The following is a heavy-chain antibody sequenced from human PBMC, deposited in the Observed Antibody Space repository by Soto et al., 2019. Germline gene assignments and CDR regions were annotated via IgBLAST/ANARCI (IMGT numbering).Heavy chain of an antibody. CDR2: ISGSGGST. Sequence: GGSLRLSCAASGFTFSSYAMSWVRLAPGKGLEWVSAISGSGGSTYYADTVKGRCTISRDNSKNTLYLQMNSLRAEDTAVYYCAKGSCTNGVCYFDYWGQGTLVTVSS. D-gene: IGHD2-8*01. CDR1: GFTFSSYA. J-gene: IGHJ4*02. V-gene: IGHV3-23*01. CDR3: AKGSCTNGVCYFDY.